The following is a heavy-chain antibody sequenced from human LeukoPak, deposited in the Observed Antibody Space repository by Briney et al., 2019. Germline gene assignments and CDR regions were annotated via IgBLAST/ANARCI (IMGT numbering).Heavy chain of an antibody. J-gene: IGHJ6*02. CDR2: IIPIFGTA. V-gene: IGHV1-69*13. CDR3: ARHPSGAGPYYYYGMDV. CDR1: GGTFSSYA. D-gene: IGHD3-10*01. Sequence: GASVNVSCKASGGTFSSYAISWVRQAPGQGLEWMGGIIPIFGTANYAQKFQGRVTITADESTSTAYMELSSLRSEDTAVYYCARHPSGAGPYYYYGMDVWGQGTTVTVSS.